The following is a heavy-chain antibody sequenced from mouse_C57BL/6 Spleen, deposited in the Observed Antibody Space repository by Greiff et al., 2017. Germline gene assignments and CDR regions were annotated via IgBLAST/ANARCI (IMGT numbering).Heavy chain of an antibody. V-gene: IGHV1-20*01. CDR1: GYSFTGYF. D-gene: IGHD1-1*01. J-gene: IGHJ2*01. CDR3: ARETTVVAFDY. Sequence: EVQLQESGPELVKPGDSVKISCKASGYSFTGYFMNWVMQSHGKSLEWIGRINPYNGDTFYNQKFKGKATLTVDKSSSTAHMELRSLTSEDSAVYYCARETTVVAFDYWGQGTTLTVSS. CDR2: INPYNGDT.